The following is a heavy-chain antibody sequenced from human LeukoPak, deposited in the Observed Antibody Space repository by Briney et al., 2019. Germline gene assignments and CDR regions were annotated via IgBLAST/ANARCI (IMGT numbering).Heavy chain of an antibody. V-gene: IGHV4-31*03. J-gene: IGHJ4*02. D-gene: IGHD2-15*01. CDR2: ICYSGSP. CDR1: GGSISSGGYY. CDR3: AREWDATADY. Sequence: TSQTLSLTCTVSGGSISSGGYYWSWIRQHPGKGLEWIGYICYSGSPYYDPSLKSRVTIAVYTSKNQSSLKLSSVTAADTAVYYCAREWDATADYWSQGPLVTVPS.